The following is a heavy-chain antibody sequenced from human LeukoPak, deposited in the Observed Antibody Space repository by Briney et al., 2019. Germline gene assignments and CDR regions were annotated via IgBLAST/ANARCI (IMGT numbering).Heavy chain of an antibody. Sequence: SMKGRFTISRDNAKNSLYLQMNSLRDEDTAVYYCARSPTSAAYYYYGMDVWGQGTTVTVSS. V-gene: IGHV3-48*02. J-gene: IGHJ6*02. CDR3: ARSPTSAAYYYYGMDV. D-gene: IGHD1-26*01.